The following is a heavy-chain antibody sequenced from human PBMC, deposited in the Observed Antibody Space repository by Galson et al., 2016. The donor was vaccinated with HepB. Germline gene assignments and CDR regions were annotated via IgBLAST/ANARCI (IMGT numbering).Heavy chain of an antibody. V-gene: IGHV3-66*01. Sequence: SLRLSCAASGFTVSSNYMSWVRQAPGKGLEWVSVIYSGGSTYYADSVKGRFTISRDNSKNTLYLQMNSLRAEDTAVYYCARDMYTTARDYWGQGTLVTVSS. CDR1: GFTVSSNY. CDR3: ARDMYTTARDY. J-gene: IGHJ4*02. D-gene: IGHD2/OR15-2a*01. CDR2: IYSGGST.